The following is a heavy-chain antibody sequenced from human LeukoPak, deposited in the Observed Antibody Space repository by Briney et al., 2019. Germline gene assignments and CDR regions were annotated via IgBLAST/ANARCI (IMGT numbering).Heavy chain of an antibody. J-gene: IGHJ6*02. CDR3: AKDSSSSNYYYGLDV. D-gene: IGHD6-13*01. Sequence: GGSLRLSCAASGFTFSSYAMSWVRQAPGKGLEWVSAISGSGGSTYYADSVKGRFTISRDNSKNTLSLQLNSLRGDDTGMYFCAKDSSSSNYYYGLDVWGQGTTVIVSS. CDR2: ISGSGGST. V-gene: IGHV3-23*01. CDR1: GFTFSSYA.